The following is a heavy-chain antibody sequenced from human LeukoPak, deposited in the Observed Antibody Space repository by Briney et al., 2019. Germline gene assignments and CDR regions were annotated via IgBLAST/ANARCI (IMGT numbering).Heavy chain of an antibody. V-gene: IGHV3-30*18. D-gene: IGHD3-22*01. CDR3: AKDRGSGYLDY. Sequence: GGSLRLSCAASGFTFSSYGMHWVRQAPGKGLEWVAVISYDGSNKYYADSVKGRFTISRDNSKNTLYLQMNSLRAEDTAVYYCAKDRGSGYLDYWGQGTLVTVSS. J-gene: IGHJ4*02. CDR1: GFTFSSYG. CDR2: ISYDGSNK.